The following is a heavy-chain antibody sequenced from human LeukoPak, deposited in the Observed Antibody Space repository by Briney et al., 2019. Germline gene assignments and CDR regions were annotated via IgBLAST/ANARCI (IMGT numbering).Heavy chain of an antibody. Sequence: GGSLRLSCAASGFTFSSYGMHWVRQAPGKGLEWVAVIWYDGSNKYYADSVKGRFTISRDNSKNTLYLQMNSLRAEDRAVYYCARPARDYDFWSGYFEFDYWGQGTLVTVSS. V-gene: IGHV3-33*01. CDR3: ARPARDYDFWSGYFEFDY. D-gene: IGHD3-3*01. J-gene: IGHJ4*02. CDR1: GFTFSSYG. CDR2: IWYDGSNK.